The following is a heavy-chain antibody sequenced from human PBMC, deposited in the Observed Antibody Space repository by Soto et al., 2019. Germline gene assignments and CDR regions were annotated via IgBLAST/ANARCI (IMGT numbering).Heavy chain of an antibody. CDR1: GFNFSTYA. CDR3: TRRSAFAY. J-gene: IGHJ4*02. CDR2: ISGSGGST. V-gene: IGHV3-23*01. Sequence: EVQLLESGGNLVQPGGSLRLSCAASGFNFSTYAMSWVRQAPGKGLEWVSVISGSGGSTYYAESVQGRVTISRDNSKNTLYLKMNSLRAEDTAVYYCTRRSAFAYWGQGPMVTVSS.